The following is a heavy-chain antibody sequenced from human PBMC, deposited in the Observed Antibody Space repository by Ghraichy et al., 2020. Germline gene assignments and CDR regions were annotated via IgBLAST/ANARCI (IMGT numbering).Heavy chain of an antibody. D-gene: IGHD1-26*01. CDR1: TFTFSSHW. V-gene: IGHV3-74*01. CDR2: INTDGSGT. Sequence: GGSLRLSCAASTFTFSSHWMHWVRQAPGKGLVWVSRINTDGSGTNYADSVKGRFTISRDNANNMLYLQMNRLRAEDTAVYYCARDLDVGVKRAFDVWGQGTMFTVSS. CDR3: ARDLDVGVKRAFDV. J-gene: IGHJ3*01.